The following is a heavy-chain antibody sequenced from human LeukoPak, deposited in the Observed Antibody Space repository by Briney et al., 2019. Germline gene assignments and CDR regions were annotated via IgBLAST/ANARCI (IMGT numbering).Heavy chain of an antibody. Sequence: SETLSLTCAVYGGSFSGYYWSWIRQPPGKGLEWIGEINHSGSTNYNPSLKSRVTISVDTSKNQFPLKLSSVTAADTAVYYCARGRGGSGWFDPWGQGTLVTVSS. CDR2: INHSGST. CDR3: ARGRGGSGWFDP. V-gene: IGHV4-34*01. CDR1: GGSFSGYY. J-gene: IGHJ5*02. D-gene: IGHD2-15*01.